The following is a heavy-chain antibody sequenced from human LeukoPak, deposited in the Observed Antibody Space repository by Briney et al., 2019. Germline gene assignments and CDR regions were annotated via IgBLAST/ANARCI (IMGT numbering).Heavy chain of an antibody. CDR2: ISHSGST. D-gene: IGHD2-2*01. Sequence: SETLSLTCAVYGGSFSGYYWSWIRQPPGKGLEWIGEISHSGSTNYNPSLKSRVTISVDTSKNQFSLKLSSVTAADTAVYYCARRRYCSSTSCYNWFDPWGQGTLVTVSS. CDR1: GGSFSGYY. CDR3: ARRRYCSSTSCYNWFDP. J-gene: IGHJ5*02. V-gene: IGHV4-34*01.